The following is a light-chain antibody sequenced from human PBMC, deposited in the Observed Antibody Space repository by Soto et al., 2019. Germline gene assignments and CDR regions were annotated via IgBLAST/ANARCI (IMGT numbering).Light chain of an antibody. CDR3: QQSDNWPPWT. CDR2: GAS. V-gene: IGKV3-15*01. CDR1: ERVSSN. Sequence: EITMTQSPASLSVTPGERATLSCRASERVSSNLAWYQQKPGQAPRLLIYGASARATGIPARFSGSGSGTEFTLTISSLQSEDFAVYYCQQSDNWPPWTFGQGTKVEIK. J-gene: IGKJ1*01.